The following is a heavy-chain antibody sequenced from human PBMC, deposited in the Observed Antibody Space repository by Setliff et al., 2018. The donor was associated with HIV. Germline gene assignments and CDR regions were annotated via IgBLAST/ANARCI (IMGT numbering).Heavy chain of an antibody. J-gene: IGHJ6*03. CDR2: ISGSGSTT. D-gene: IGHD1-7*01. CDR3: AKNTPSIINYPYYYYKDV. CDR1: GFSFNIYA. Sequence: HPGGSLRLSCAASGFSFNIYAMTWVRQAPGKGLQWVSSISGSGSTTKYADSVKGRFTISRDNSKSTLYLQMNSLRDGDTALYYCAKNTPSIINYPYYYYKDVRGKGTTVTVSS. V-gene: IGHV3-23*01.